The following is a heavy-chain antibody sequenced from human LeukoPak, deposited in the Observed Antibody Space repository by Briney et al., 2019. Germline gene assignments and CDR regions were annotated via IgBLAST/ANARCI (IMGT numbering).Heavy chain of an antibody. CDR2: ISAYNGNT. CDR1: GYTFTSYG. V-gene: IGHV1-18*01. J-gene: IGHJ6*02. CDR3: ARVEVGYSSLSEGDGMDV. D-gene: IGHD6-6*01. Sequence: ASVKVSCKASGYTFTSYGISWVRQAPGQGLEWMGWISAYNGNTNYAQKLQGRVTMTTDTSTSTAYMELRSLRSDDTAVYYCARVEVGYSSLSEGDGMDVWGQGTTVTVSS.